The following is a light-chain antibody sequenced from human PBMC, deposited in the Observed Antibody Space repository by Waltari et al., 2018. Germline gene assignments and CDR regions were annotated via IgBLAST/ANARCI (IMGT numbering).Light chain of an antibody. CDR2: NNN. CDR1: TSNIGANL. CDR3: AVWDERVRGRV. V-gene: IGLV1-47*02. Sequence: QSVLTQPPSASGTPGQRVTISCSGSTSNIGANLVYWYQQPPGTAPNLLIYNNNQRPSGVPDRFSDSKSGTSASLAISGLRSEDEAEYYCAVWDERVRGRVFGGGTKLTVL. J-gene: IGLJ3*02.